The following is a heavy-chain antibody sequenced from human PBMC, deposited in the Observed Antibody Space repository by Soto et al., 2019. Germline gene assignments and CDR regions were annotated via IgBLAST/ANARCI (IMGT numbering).Heavy chain of an antibody. D-gene: IGHD4-17*01. CDR1: GGSISSGGYS. CDR3: ALSHTVTTDY. J-gene: IGHJ4*02. Sequence: PSETLALTCAVSGGSISSGGYSWSWIRQPPGKGLEWIGYIYHSGSTYYNPSLKSRVTISVDRSKNQFSLKLSSVTAADTAVYYCALSHTVTTDYWGQGTLVTGSS. V-gene: IGHV4-30-2*01. CDR2: IYHSGST.